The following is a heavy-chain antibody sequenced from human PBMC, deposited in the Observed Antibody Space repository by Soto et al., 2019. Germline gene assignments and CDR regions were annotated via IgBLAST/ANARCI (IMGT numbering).Heavy chain of an antibody. V-gene: IGHV3-15*01. Sequence: EVQLVESGGGLVEPGGSLRLSCAGSGFTFSNAWMSWVRQAPGKGLEWVGRIQSRPDGGTTDYAASVKGRLTISRDDSKNTFYLQMNSLKMEDTAVYYCTADLQGGSRAVDYWGQGTLVTVSS. CDR1: GFTFSNAW. CDR3: TADLQGGSRAVDY. J-gene: IGHJ4*02. CDR2: IQSRPDGGTT. D-gene: IGHD1-1*01.